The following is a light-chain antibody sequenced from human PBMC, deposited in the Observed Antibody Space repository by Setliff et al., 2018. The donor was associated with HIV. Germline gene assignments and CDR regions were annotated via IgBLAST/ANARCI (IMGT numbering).Light chain of an antibody. V-gene: IGLV2-14*03. CDR1: SSDVGSYNF. CDR2: DVS. Sequence: QSVLTQPASVSGSPGQSITISCSGTSSDVGSYNFVSWYQQHPGKAPQPIIYDVSQRPSGVSSRFSGSKSGNTASLTISGLQAEDQADYYCCSYTSSLTYVFGTGTKVTV. J-gene: IGLJ1*01. CDR3: CSYTSSLTYV.